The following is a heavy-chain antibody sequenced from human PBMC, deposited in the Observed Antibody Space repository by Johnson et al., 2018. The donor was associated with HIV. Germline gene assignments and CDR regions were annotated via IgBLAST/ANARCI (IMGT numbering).Heavy chain of an antibody. CDR1: GFTFSNYW. D-gene: IGHD3-22*01. J-gene: IGHJ3*02. V-gene: IGHV3-66*02. CDR2: IYSGGST. Sequence: VQLVESGGGLVQPGGSLRLSCSASGFTFSNYWMSWVRQAPGKGLEWVSVIYSGGSTYYADSVKGRFTISRDNSKNTLYLQMNSLRAEDTALYYCAKDMYYYESSGYHDAFDIWGQGTMVTVSS. CDR3: AKDMYYYESSGYHDAFDI.